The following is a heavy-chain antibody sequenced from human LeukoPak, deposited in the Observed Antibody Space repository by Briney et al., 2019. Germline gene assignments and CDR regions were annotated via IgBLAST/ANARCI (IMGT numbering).Heavy chain of an antibody. D-gene: IGHD6-13*01. CDR3: ARSAAAGSLAYYYYYYMDV. Sequence: NTSETLSLTCTVSGGSISSYYWSWIRQSAWKGLEWIGRIYTSGSTNYNPSLKSRVTMSVDTSKNQFSLKLSSVTAADTAVYYCARSAAAGSLAYYYYYYMDVWGKGTTVTVSS. CDR2: IYTSGST. CDR1: GGSISSYY. V-gene: IGHV4-4*07. J-gene: IGHJ6*03.